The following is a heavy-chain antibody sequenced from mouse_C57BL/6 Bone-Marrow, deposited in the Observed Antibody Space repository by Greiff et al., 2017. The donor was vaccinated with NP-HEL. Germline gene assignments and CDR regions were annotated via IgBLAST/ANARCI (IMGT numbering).Heavy chain of an antibody. D-gene: IGHD1-1*01. CDR3: ATRIITTVVASDY. V-gene: IGHV1-69*01. CDR1: GYTFTSYW. J-gene: IGHJ2*01. CDR2: IDPSDSYT. Sequence: QVQLKQPGAELVMPGASVKLSCKASGYTFTSYWMHWVKQRPGQGLEWIGEIDPSDSYTNYNQKFKGKSTLTVDKSSSTAYMQLSSLTSEDSAVYYCATRIITTVVASDYWGQGTTLTVSS.